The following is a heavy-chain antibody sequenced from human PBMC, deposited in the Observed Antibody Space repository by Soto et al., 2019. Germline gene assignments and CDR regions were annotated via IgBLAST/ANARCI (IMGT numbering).Heavy chain of an antibody. CDR1: GFTFSSYA. V-gene: IGHV3-23*01. D-gene: IGHD2-2*02. Sequence: GGSLRLSCAASGFTFSSYAMSWVRQAPGKGLEWVSAISGSGGSTYYADSVKGRFTISRDNSKNTLYLQMNSLRAEDTAVYYCASRPYCSSTSCYSDYFDYWGQGTLVTVSS. J-gene: IGHJ4*02. CDR3: ASRPYCSSTSCYSDYFDY. CDR2: ISGSGGST.